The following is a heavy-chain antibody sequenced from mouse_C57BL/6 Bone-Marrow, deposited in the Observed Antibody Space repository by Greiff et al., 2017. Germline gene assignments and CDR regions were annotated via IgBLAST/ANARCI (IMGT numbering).Heavy chain of an antibody. CDR3: ARWGGAWFAY. Sequence: QVQLQQPGAELVRPGSSVKLSCKASGYTFTSYWMHWVKQRPIQGLEWIGNIDPSDSETHYNQKFKDKATLTADKSSSTAYMQLSSLTSEDSAVYYCARWGGAWFAYWGQGTLVTVSA. CDR2: IDPSDSET. J-gene: IGHJ3*01. V-gene: IGHV1-52*01. CDR1: GYTFTSYW.